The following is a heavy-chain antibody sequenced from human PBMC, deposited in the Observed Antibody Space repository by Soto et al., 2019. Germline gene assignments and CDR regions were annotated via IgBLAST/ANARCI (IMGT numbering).Heavy chain of an antibody. CDR2: IRVYNGST. CDR3: ARGEYWLAKFDY. V-gene: IGHV1-18*01. Sequence: QVQLVQSGAEVKEPGASVKVSCKASGFRFASYEISWVRQAPGQGLEWMGWIRVYNGSTIYAHMFQDRVTLTTDTPTSVLYMELRGLRPDDTAVYYCARGEYWLAKFDYWGQGTLLTVSS. D-gene: IGHD2-8*02. CDR1: GFRFASYE. J-gene: IGHJ4*02.